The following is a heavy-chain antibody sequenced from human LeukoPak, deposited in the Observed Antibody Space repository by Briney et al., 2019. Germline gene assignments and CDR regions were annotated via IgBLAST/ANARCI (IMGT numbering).Heavy chain of an antibody. J-gene: IGHJ4*02. V-gene: IGHV4-39*07. CDR1: GGSISSSSYY. D-gene: IGHD6-19*01. CDR2: IYYSGST. CDR3: ARDGQMYSSGWSRPLDY. Sequence: SETLSLTCTVSGGSISSSSYYWGWIRQPPGKGLEWIGSIYYSGSTYYNPSLKSRVTISVDTSKNQFSLKLSSVTAADTAVYYCARDGQMYSSGWSRPLDYWGQGTLVTVSS.